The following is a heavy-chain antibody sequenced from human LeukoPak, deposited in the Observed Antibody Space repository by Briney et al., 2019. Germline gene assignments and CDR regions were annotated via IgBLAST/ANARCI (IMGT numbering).Heavy chain of an antibody. Sequence: PGRSLRLSCAASGFTFSSYAMHWVRQAPGKGLEWVAVISGSGGRTYYVDSVKGRFTISRDNSKNTLYLQMNSPRAEDTAVYYCAKQAEDFGDSKTDYWGQGTLVTVSS. CDR2: ISGSGGRT. D-gene: IGHD4-17*01. J-gene: IGHJ4*02. CDR1: GFTFSSYA. CDR3: AKQAEDFGDSKTDY. V-gene: IGHV3-23*01.